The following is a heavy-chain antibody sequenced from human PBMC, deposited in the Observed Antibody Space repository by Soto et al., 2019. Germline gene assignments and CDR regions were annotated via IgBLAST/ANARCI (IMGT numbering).Heavy chain of an antibody. CDR2: INPNSGGT. J-gene: IGHJ6*02. CDR3: ARDLGGHCGGDCPPPGYYGMDV. V-gene: IGHV1-2*04. Sequence: EXSVKVSCKASGYTFTCYYMHWVRQAPGQGLEWMGWINPNSGGTNYAQKFQGWVTMTRDTSISTAYMELSRLRSDDTAVYYCARDLGGHCGGDCPPPGYYGMDVWGQGTTVTVSS. D-gene: IGHD2-21*02. CDR1: GYTFTCYY.